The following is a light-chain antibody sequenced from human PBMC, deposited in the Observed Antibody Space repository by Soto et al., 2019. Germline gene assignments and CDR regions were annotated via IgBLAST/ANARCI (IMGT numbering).Light chain of an antibody. J-gene: IGKJ5*01. V-gene: IGKV3D-15*01. CDR3: QQYNSWPPIT. CDR1: QNINRY. Sequence: EIVLTQSPASLSLSPGERATLSCRASQNINRYLAWYHQKPGQPPRLLIYDASTRATGIPARFSGSGSGTEFTLTISSLQSEDFAVYYCQQYNSWPPITFGQGTRLEIK. CDR2: DAS.